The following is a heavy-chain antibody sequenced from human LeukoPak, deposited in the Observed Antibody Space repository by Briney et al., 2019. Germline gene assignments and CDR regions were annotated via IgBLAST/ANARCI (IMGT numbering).Heavy chain of an antibody. D-gene: IGHD3-22*01. V-gene: IGHV3-23*01. CDR3: AKDRRRFKAFTMIVVVNDAFDI. CDR1: GFTFSSYA. J-gene: IGHJ3*02. Sequence: GGSLRLSCAAPGFTFSSYAMSWVRQAPGKGLEWVSAISGSGGSTYYADSVKGRFTISRDNSKNTLYLQMNSLRAEDTAVYYCAKDRRRFKAFTMIVVVNDAFDIWGQGTMVTVSS. CDR2: ISGSGGST.